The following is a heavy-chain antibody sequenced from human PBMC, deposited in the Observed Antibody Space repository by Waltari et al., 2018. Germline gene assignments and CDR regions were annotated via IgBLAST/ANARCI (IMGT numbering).Heavy chain of an antibody. CDR1: GFTFSSRG. CDR2: IRYDGSNT. J-gene: IGHJ4*02. CDR3: AKDLEASGALGGMDY. Sequence: QVQLVESGGGVVQPGGSLRLSCAASGFTFSSRGITWVRQAPGKGLEWAAFIRYDGSNTVYADAVKGRLTRSREDSKRKAYLHMNNLRLDDPAVYYCAKDLEASGALGGMDYWGQGTLVTVSS. D-gene: IGHD3-3*01. V-gene: IGHV3-30*02.